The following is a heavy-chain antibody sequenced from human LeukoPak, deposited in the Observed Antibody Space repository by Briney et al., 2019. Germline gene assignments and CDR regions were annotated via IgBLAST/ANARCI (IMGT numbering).Heavy chain of an antibody. CDR3: ARDAYWRGPIDY. D-gene: IGHD2-8*02. CDR2: IMQDGSEE. CDR1: GFTFSSYW. V-gene: IGHV3-7*01. Sequence: GGSLRLSCAASGFTFSSYWMSWVRQAPGKGLEWVANIMQDGSEEYYIDSVKGRFTISRDNAKNSLYLQMNSLRAEDTALYSCARDAYWRGPIDYWGQGTLVSVSS. J-gene: IGHJ4*02.